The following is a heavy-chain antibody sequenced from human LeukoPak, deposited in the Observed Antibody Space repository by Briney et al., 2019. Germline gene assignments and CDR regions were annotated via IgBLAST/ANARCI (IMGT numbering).Heavy chain of an antibody. D-gene: IGHD3-22*01. CDR2: IWYDGSRK. Sequence: GGSLRLSCAASGFPFSAYAMHWVRQAPGKGLEWVAVIWYDGSRKMYANSVKGRFTISRDNSKNTLYLQMNSLRAEDTAVYYCAKDLEDYYDSSGYLYWGQGTLVTVSS. V-gene: IGHV3-33*06. J-gene: IGHJ4*02. CDR1: GFPFSAYA. CDR3: AKDLEDYYDSSGYLY.